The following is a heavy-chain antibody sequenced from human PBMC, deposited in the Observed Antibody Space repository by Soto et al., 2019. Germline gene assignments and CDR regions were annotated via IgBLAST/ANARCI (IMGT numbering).Heavy chain of an antibody. J-gene: IGHJ6*02. CDR3: ARATYYYYGMDV. CDR1: CGSVSSGSYY. V-gene: IGHV4-61*01. Sequence: NPSETLSLTCTVSCGSVSSGSYYWSWVRQPPGKGLEWIAYIYYSGSTNYNPSLKSRVTISVDRSKNQFSLKLNSVTAADTAVYYCARATYYYYGMDVWGQGTTVTVSS. CDR2: IYYSGST. D-gene: IGHD1-26*01.